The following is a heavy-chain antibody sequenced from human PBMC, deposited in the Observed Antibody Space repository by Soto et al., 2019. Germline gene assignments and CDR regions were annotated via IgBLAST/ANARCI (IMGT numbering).Heavy chain of an antibody. J-gene: IGHJ4*02. D-gene: IGHD2-8*01. Sequence: PGGSLRLSCAASGFTFSSYGMHWVRQAPGKGLEWVAVISYDGSNKYYADSVKGRFTISRDNSKNTLYLQMNSLRAEDTAVYYCARGPPLGYCTNGVCQGDGYWGQGTLVTVSS. CDR2: ISYDGSNK. CDR1: GFTFSSYG. V-gene: IGHV3-30*03. CDR3: ARGPPLGYCTNGVCQGDGY.